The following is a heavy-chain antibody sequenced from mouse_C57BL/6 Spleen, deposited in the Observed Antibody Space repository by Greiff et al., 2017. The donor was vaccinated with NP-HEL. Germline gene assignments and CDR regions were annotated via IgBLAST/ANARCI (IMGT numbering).Heavy chain of an antibody. CDR2: IHPNSGST. J-gene: IGHJ1*03. CDR1: GYTFTSYW. Sequence: QVQLQQPGAELVKPGASVKLSCKASGYTFTSYWMHWVKQRPGQGLEWIGMIHPNSGSTNYNEKFKSKATLTVDKSSSTAYMQLRSLTSEDSAVYYCARDYGSYWYFDVWGTGTTVTVSS. CDR3: ARDYGSYWYFDV. V-gene: IGHV1-64*01. D-gene: IGHD1-1*01.